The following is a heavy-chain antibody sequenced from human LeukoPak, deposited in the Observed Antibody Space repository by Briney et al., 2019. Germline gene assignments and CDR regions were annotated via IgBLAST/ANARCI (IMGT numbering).Heavy chain of an antibody. CDR1: GDSISSSSYY. CDR2: IYTSGST. D-gene: IGHD4-17*01. J-gene: IGHJ5*02. V-gene: IGHV4-61*02. CDR3: ARAGDYGDYVGWFDP. Sequence: SETLSLTCTVSGDSISSSSYYWGWIRQPAGKGLEWIGRIYTSGSTNYNPSLKSRVTMSVDTSKNQFSLKLTSVTAADTAVYYCARAGDYGDYVGWFDPWGQGTLVTVSS.